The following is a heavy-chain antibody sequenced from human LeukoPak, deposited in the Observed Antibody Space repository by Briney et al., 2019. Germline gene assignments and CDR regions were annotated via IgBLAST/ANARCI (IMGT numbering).Heavy chain of an antibody. CDR3: AKEKNWNDNYFDY. CDR2: ISGSGGNT. CDR1: GFTFSSYA. V-gene: IGHV3-23*01. Sequence: GGSLRLSCAASGFTFSSYAMGWVRQAPGKGLEWVSAISGSGGNTYYADSVKGRFTISRDNSKNTLYLQMNSLRAEDTAVYYCAKEKNWNDNYFDYWGQGTLVTVSS. D-gene: IGHD1-1*01. J-gene: IGHJ4*02.